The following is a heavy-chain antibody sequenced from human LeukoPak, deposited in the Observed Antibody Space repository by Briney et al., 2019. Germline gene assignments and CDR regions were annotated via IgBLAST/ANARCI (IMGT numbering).Heavy chain of an antibody. J-gene: IGHJ6*03. CDR3: ATSIAARLYYYYYMDV. CDR2: IRYDGSNK. CDR1: GFTFSSYG. V-gene: IGHV3-30*02. D-gene: IGHD6-6*01. Sequence: GGSLRLSCAASGFTFSSYGMHWVRQAPGKGLEWVAFIRYDGSNKYYADSVKGRFTISRDNSKNTLYLQMNSLRAEDTAVYYCATSIAARLYYYYYMDVWGKGTTVTVSS.